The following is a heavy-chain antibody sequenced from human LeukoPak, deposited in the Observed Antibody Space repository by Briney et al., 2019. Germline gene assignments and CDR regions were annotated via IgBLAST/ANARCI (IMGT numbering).Heavy chain of an antibody. J-gene: IGHJ4*02. CDR2: IYYSGST. Sequence: RPSETLSLTCTVFGGSISSYYWSWIRQPPGKGLEWIGYIYYSGSTNYNPSLKSRVTISVDTSKNQFSLKLSSVTAADTAVYYCARDSVVSGIDYWGQGTLVTVSS. CDR3: ARDSVVSGIDY. CDR1: GGSISSYY. D-gene: IGHD3-10*01. V-gene: IGHV4-59*01.